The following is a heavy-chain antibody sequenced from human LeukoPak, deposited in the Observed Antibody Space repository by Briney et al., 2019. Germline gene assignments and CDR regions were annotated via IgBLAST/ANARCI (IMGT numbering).Heavy chain of an antibody. Sequence: KPSETLSLTCTVSGGSISSYYWSWIRQPPGKGLEWIGYIYYSGSTNYNPSLKSRVTISVDTSKNQFSLKLSSVTAADTAVYYCARDSFGGVAAPDYWGQGTLVTVSS. V-gene: IGHV4-59*01. CDR3: ARDSFGGVAAPDY. CDR2: IYYSGST. D-gene: IGHD2-15*01. CDR1: GGSISSYY. J-gene: IGHJ4*02.